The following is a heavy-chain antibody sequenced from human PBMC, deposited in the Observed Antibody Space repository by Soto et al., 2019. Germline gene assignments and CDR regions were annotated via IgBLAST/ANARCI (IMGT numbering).Heavy chain of an antibody. Sequence: GGSLRLSCAASGFTFSSYSMNWVRQAPGKGLEWVSYISSSSSTIYYADSVKGRFTISRDNAKNSLYLQMNSLRAEDTAVYYCALSQDYDILTGYYNSFDYWGQGTLVTVSS. CDR1: GFTFSSYS. D-gene: IGHD3-9*01. J-gene: IGHJ4*02. CDR3: ALSQDYDILTGYYNSFDY. V-gene: IGHV3-48*01. CDR2: ISSSSSTI.